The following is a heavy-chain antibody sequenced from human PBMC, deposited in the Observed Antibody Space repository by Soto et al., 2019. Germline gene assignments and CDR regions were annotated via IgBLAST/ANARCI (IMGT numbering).Heavy chain of an antibody. D-gene: IGHD3-16*01. V-gene: IGHV3-49*04. J-gene: IGHJ4*02. Sequence: GWSLRLSCAVSGFTFGDHGMSLVRQAPGEGLEWGGFIRSETLGGTIDYAASVKGRFVISRDDSKGIAYLHMNSLKTEDTATYFCAKDGYIYYEFWGRGTLVTVSS. CDR2: IRSETLGGTI. CDR1: GFTFGDHG. CDR3: AKDGYIYYEF.